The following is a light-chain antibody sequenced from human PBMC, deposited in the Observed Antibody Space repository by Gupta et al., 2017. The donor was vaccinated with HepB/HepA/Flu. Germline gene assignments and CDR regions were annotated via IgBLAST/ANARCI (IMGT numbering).Light chain of an antibody. V-gene: IGLV2-8*01. J-gene: IGLJ2*01. Sequence: QSALTQPTSASGSPGQSVTISCTGTSSDVGGYNFVSWYQQHPDKAPKLMIYEVNKRPSGVPDRFSGSKSGNTASLTVSGLQAEDEADYYCSSFASGNRVFGGGTKLTVL. CDR1: SSDVGGYNF. CDR2: EVN. CDR3: SSFASGNRV.